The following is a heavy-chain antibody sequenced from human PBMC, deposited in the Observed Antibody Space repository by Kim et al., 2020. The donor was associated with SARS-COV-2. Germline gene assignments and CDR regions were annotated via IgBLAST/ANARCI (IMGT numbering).Heavy chain of an antibody. CDR3: ATAYALLGRTPPDY. V-gene: IGHV1-24*01. Sequence: ASVKVSCKVSGYTLIELSMHWVRQAPGKGLEWMGGFDPEDTQTIYAQKFQGRVTMTEDTSTDTAYMEVSSLRSEDTAVYYCATAYALLGRTPPDYWGQGTLGTVS. CDR2: FDPEDTQT. D-gene: IGHD1-1*01. J-gene: IGHJ4*02. CDR1: GYTLIELS.